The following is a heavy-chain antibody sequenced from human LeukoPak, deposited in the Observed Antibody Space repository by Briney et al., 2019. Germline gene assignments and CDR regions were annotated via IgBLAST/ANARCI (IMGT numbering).Heavy chain of an antibody. D-gene: IGHD3-16*01. J-gene: IGHJ2*01. CDR1: GFRFSDYG. V-gene: IGHV3-33*06. CDR3: AKVGEFETFANNLDWYIDL. CDR2: IWFDGTET. Sequence: GGSLRLSCAASGFRFSDYGIHWLRQAPDKGLEWVAVIWFDGTETHYGDSVQGRFNISRDNSKNTVYLHMNRLRVEDTAVYYCAKVGEFETFANNLDWYIDLWGRGTLVIVSS.